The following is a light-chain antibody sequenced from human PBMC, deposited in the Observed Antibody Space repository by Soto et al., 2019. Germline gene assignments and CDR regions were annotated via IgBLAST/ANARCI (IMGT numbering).Light chain of an antibody. V-gene: IGKV1-39*01. CDR1: QSISSY. CDR3: QQSYSTHT. J-gene: IGKJ2*01. CDR2: AAS. Sequence: DIPMTQSPSSLSASVGDRVTITCRASQSISSYLNWYQQKPGKAPKLLIYAASSLQSGVPSRFSGSGSGTDFTLTISRLQPDDFATYYCQQSYSTHTFGQGTKLEIK.